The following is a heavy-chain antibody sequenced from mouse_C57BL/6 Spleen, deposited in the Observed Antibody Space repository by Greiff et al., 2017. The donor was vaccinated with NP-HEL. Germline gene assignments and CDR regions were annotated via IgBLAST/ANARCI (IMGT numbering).Heavy chain of an antibody. D-gene: IGHD1-1*01. Sequence: QVQLQQSGPGLVQPSQSLSITCTVSGFSLTSYGVHWVRQSPGKGLEWLGVIWRGGSTDYNAAFMSRLSITKDNSKSQVFFKMNSLQADDTAIYYCAKKGYYGSSSLYAMDYWGQGTSVTVSS. CDR1: GFSLTSYG. V-gene: IGHV2-5*01. CDR3: AKKGYYGSSSLYAMDY. J-gene: IGHJ4*01. CDR2: IWRGGST.